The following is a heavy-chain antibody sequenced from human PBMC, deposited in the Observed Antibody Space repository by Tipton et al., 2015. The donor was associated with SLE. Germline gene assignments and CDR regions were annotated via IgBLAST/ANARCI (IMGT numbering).Heavy chain of an antibody. CDR1: GGSISSSSYY. J-gene: IGHJ4*02. V-gene: IGHV4-39*07. Sequence: TLSLTCTVSGGSISSSSYYWGWIRQPPGKGLEWIGNIYYSGSTYYNPSRKSRVTISVDTSKNLFSLQLSSVTAADTAVYYCARSEGIRDFFDYWGQGTLVTVSS. CDR2: IYYSGST. CDR3: ARSEGIRDFFDY. D-gene: IGHD2-15*01.